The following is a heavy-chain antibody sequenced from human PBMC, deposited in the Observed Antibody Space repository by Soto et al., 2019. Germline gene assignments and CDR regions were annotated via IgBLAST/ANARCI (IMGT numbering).Heavy chain of an antibody. D-gene: IGHD3-10*01. CDR1: GFTFSSYG. Sequence: GSLRLSCAASGFTFSSYGMHWVRQAPGKGLEWVAVTWYDGSNKYYADSVKGRFIISRDNSKNTLYLQMNSLRAEDTAVYYCARNYYGSGSYYRLDYWGQGTLVTVSS. V-gene: IGHV3-33*01. CDR3: ARNYYGSGSYYRLDY. J-gene: IGHJ4*02. CDR2: TWYDGSNK.